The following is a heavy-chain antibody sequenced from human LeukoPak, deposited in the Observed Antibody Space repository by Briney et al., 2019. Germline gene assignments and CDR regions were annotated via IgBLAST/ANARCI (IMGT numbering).Heavy chain of an antibody. CDR2: INPNSGGT. CDR3: ATPAVAGTNYYYYGMDV. D-gene: IGHD6-19*01. Sequence: ASVTVSCKASGYTFTGYYMHWVRQAPGQGLEWMGRINPNSGGTNYAQKFQGRVTMTEDTSTDTAYMELSSLRSEDTAVYYCATPAVAGTNYYYYGMDVWGQGTTVTVSS. CDR1: GYTFTGYY. V-gene: IGHV1-2*06. J-gene: IGHJ6*02.